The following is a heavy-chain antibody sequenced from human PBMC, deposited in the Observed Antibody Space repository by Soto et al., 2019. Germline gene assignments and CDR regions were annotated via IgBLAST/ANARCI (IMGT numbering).Heavy chain of an antibody. CDR1: GFPFAPST. D-gene: IGHD2-21*02. J-gene: IGHJ4*02. CDR2: ISVSVGST. Sequence: EVQLLQSGGGLVQPGGSLTLSCGVSGFPFAPSTMSWVRQAPGKGLEWVSTISVSVGSTYSADSVQGRFTVSSDISDNTLCLLMNSLTADDTAVYFCAKRDVPHSTSNAYFYDHWGRGVLVTVSS. CDR3: AKRDVPHSTSNAYFYDH. V-gene: IGHV3-23*01.